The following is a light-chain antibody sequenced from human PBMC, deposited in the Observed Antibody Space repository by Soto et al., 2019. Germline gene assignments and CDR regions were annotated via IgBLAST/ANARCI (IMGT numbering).Light chain of an antibody. V-gene: IGLV1-40*01. Sequence: QSVLTQPPSVSGAPGQRVTISCTGSSSNIGAGYDVHWYQQLPGTAPKLLIYGNSNRPSGVPDRLSGSKSGTSAALAITGLQADDEADYYCQSYDSSLRNWVFGGGTKLTVL. J-gene: IGLJ3*02. CDR2: GNS. CDR3: QSYDSSLRNWV. CDR1: SSNIGAGYD.